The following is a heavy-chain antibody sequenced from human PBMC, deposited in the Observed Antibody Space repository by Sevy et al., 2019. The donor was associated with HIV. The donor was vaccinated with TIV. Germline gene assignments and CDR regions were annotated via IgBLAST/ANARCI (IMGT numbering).Heavy chain of an antibody. D-gene: IGHD5-12*01. V-gene: IGHV3-21*06. CDR3: AASGYSGYDAHR. CDR2: ISSGSTYI. Sequence: GGSLRLSCAASGFTFSSHTMNWVRQAPGKGLEWVSSISSGSTYIYYADSVKGRFTISRDNAKNLLYMQMNSLRVEDTAVYYCAASGYSGYDAHRWGQGTLVTVSS. J-gene: IGHJ5*02. CDR1: GFTFSSHT.